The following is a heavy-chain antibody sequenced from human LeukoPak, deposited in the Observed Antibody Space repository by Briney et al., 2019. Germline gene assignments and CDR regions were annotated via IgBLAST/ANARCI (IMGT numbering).Heavy chain of an antibody. CDR1: GFTFSSYS. D-gene: IGHD4-17*01. J-gene: IGHJ4*02. CDR3: ARDPDYGDYLYYFDY. V-gene: IGHV3-21*01. CDR2: ISSSSSYI. Sequence: GGSLRLSCAASGFTFSSYSMNWVRQAPGKGLEWVSSISSSSSYIYYADSVKGRFTISRDNAKNSLYLQMNSLRAEDTAVYYCARDPDYGDYLYYFDYWGQGTLVTVSS.